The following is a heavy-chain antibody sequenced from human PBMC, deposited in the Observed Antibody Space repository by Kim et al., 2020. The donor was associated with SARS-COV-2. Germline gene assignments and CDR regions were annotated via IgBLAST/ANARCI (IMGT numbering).Heavy chain of an antibody. V-gene: IGHV5-10-1*01. CDR1: GYSFTSYW. CDR2: IDPSDSYT. D-gene: IGHD2-21*01. CDR3: ARINLAYCGGDCIGDAFDI. J-gene: IGHJ3*02. Sequence: GESLKISCKGSGYSFTSYWISWVRQMPGKGLEWMGRIDPSDSYTNYSPSFQGHVTISADKSISTAYLQWSSLKASDTAMYYCARINLAYCGGDCIGDAFDIWGQGTMVTVSS.